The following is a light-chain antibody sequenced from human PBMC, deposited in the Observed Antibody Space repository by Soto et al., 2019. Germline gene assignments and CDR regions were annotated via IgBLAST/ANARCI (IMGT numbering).Light chain of an antibody. CDR3: SSYTSSSTLGV. CDR2: DVS. J-gene: IGLJ2*01. CDR1: SSDVGGYNY. Sequence: QSALTQPASVSGSPGQSITISCTGNSSDVGGYNYVSWYQQHPGKAPKLMIYDVSNRPSEVSNRFSGSKSGNTASLTISGLQSEDEYDYYCSSYTSSSTLGVFGGGTKLTVL. V-gene: IGLV2-14*01.